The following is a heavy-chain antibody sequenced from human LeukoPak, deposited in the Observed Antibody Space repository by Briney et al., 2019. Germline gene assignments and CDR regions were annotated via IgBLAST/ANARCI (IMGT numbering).Heavy chain of an antibody. V-gene: IGHV4-59*08. Sequence: PSETLSLTCTVSGDSISSYFWSWIRQPPGKGLEWIGYIDDSGSTNYNPSLRSRVTISVDTSKNQFSLKVTSVTAPDTAVYYCARGTTVRRSVYYYYYAMDVWGQGTTVTVSS. CDR2: IDDSGST. CDR3: ARGTTVRRSVYYYYYAMDV. D-gene: IGHD4-17*01. CDR1: GDSISSYF. J-gene: IGHJ6*02.